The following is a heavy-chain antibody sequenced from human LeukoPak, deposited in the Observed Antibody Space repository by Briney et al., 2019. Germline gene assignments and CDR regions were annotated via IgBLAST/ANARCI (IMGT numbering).Heavy chain of an antibody. CDR2: INHSGST. J-gene: IGHJ5*02. Sequence: YPSETLSLTCAVYGGSFSGYYWSWIRQPPGKGLEWIGEINHSGSTNYNPSLKSRVTISVDTSKNQFSLKLSSVTAADTAVYYCARGVRRLGVVRGEFNWFDPWGQGTLVTVSS. D-gene: IGHD3-10*01. CDR3: ARGVRRLGVVRGEFNWFDP. V-gene: IGHV4-34*01. CDR1: GGSFSGYY.